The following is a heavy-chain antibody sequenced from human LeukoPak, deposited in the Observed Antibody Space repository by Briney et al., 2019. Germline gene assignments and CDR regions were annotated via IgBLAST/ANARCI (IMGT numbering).Heavy chain of an antibody. Sequence: GGSLRLSCAASGFTFGSYATSWVRQAPGKGLEWVSAISGSGDSTYYADSVKGRFTISRDNSKNTLYLQMNSLRAEDTAVYYCAKDPPSMVRGVIIDYWGQGTLVTVSS. D-gene: IGHD3-10*01. J-gene: IGHJ4*02. CDR3: AKDPPSMVRGVIIDY. V-gene: IGHV3-23*01. CDR2: ISGSGDST. CDR1: GFTFGSYA.